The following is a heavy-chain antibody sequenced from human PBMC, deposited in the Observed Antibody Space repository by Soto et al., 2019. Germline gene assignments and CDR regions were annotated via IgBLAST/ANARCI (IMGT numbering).Heavy chain of an antibody. CDR2: INPNNGDT. J-gene: IGHJ4*02. V-gene: IGHV1-2*02. CDR3: ARHSGYDYVFDY. CDR1: GYTFTSYA. Sequence: ASVKVSCKASGYTFTSYAIHWVRQAPGQGLELMGWINPNNGDTNYAQKFQGRVSMTRDTSTSTAYMELSSLRFDDTAVYYCARHSGYDYVFDYWGQGTLVTVSS. D-gene: IGHD5-12*01.